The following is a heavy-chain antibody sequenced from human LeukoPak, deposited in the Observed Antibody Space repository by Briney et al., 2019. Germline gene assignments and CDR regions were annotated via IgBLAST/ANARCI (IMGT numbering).Heavy chain of an antibody. J-gene: IGHJ5*01. V-gene: IGHV3-7*03. CDR3: ARHSGGCFDS. D-gene: IGHD3-10*01. CDR1: EFIFTYYW. Sequence: GGSLSLSWVASEFIFTYYWMIWARPPPGNGPVWVANTKQGGREENYVGSVTGRFAISRDDAKSTLYLQMDSLSGDDTAVYYCARHSGGCFDSWGRGTLVTVSS. CDR2: TKQGGREE.